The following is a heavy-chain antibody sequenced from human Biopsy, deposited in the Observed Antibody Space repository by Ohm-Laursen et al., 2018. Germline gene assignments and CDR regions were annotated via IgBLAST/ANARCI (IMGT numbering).Heavy chain of an antibody. V-gene: IGHV4-4*07. CDR2: IYITGET. D-gene: IGHD3-10*01. Sequence: GTLSLTCTVSGGYISHYYWTWIRQPAGQGLEWIGRIYITGETDYNPSLKSQVTMSVDSSKNNFSLKLKSVTAADTAIYYCARAPPLIRGVVESWFDPWGQGILVTVSS. J-gene: IGHJ5*02. CDR1: GGYISHYY. CDR3: ARAPPLIRGVVESWFDP.